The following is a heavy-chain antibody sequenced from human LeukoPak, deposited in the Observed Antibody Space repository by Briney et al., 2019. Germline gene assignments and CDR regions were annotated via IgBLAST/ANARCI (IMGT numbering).Heavy chain of an antibody. V-gene: IGHV4-39*07. D-gene: IGHD1-1*01. CDR2: FFCSGST. Sequence: MTSETLSLTCSVSGGSVSSCTYSWGWIRQPPGKGLEWFVSFFCSGSTYYNPSLKSRVTISVDTSKSQFSLYMDSVTAADTAVYYCERDWNRYAYWGKGTLVTVSS. CDR3: ERDWNRYAY. J-gene: IGHJ4*02. CDR1: GGSVSSCTYS.